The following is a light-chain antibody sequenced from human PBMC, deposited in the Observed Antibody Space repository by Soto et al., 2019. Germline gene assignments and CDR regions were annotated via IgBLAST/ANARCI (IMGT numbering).Light chain of an antibody. CDR2: GAS. CDR3: HQYGILYT. V-gene: IGKV3-20*01. CDR1: QSVSSSY. J-gene: IGKJ2*01. Sequence: EIVLTQSPGTLSLSPGERATLSCRASQSVSSSYLAWYQQKPGQAPRLLIYGASSRATGIPDRFSGSGSGTDFTLTISRLEPEDFAVYYCHQYGILYTFGQGTKLEIK.